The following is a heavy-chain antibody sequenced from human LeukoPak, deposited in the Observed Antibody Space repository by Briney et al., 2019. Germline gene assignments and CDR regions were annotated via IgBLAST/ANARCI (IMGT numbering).Heavy chain of an antibody. D-gene: IGHD2-15*01. CDR3: SGCSGGSCDTIDY. V-gene: IGHV3-15*01. Sequence: GGSLRLSCAASAFTFSNAWMSWVRQAPGKGLEWVGRVKSKTDGGTTDYAAPVKGRFTISRDDSKNTLYLQMNSLKTEDTAVYYCSGCSGGSCDTIDYWGQGTLVTVYS. CDR2: VKSKTDGGTT. CDR1: AFTFSNAW. J-gene: IGHJ4*02.